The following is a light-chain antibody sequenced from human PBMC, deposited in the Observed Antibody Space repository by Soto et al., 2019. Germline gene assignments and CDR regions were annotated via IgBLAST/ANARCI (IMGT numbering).Light chain of an antibody. CDR3: QQYNYWPPIT. CDR1: QSVSSY. J-gene: IGKJ5*01. V-gene: IGKV3-11*01. CDR2: DAS. Sequence: EIVLTQSPATLSLSPGERATLSCRASQSVSSYLAWYQQKPGQAPRRLIYDASNRATGIPARFSGSGSGTEFTLTISSLQSEDFAVYYCQQYNYWPPITFGQGTRLEIK.